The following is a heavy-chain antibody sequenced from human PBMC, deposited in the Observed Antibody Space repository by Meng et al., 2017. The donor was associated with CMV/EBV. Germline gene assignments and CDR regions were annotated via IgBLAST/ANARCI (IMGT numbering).Heavy chain of an antibody. CDR3: ASQYYDFWSGYLPPGLYGMDV. Sequence: LRLSCTVSGGSISSGDYYWSWIRQPPGKGLEWIGYIYYSGSTYYNPSLKSRVTISVDTSKNQFSLKLSSVTAADTAVYYCASQYYDFWSGYLPPGLYGMDVWGQGTTVTVSS. V-gene: IGHV4-30-4*08. CDR1: GGSISSGDYY. CDR2: IYYSGST. J-gene: IGHJ6*02. D-gene: IGHD3-3*01.